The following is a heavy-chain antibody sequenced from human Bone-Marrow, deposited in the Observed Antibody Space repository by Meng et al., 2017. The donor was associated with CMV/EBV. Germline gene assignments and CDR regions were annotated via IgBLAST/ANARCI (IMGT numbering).Heavy chain of an antibody. Sequence: SETLSLTCTVSGGSISSRSSYWVWIRQPPGKGLEWIGSIYYSGSTYYNPSLKSRVTISVDTSKNQLPLKLSSVTAADTAVYYCARKYVGKEEAESWLDPWGQGNLVTVSS. CDR2: IYYSGST. J-gene: IGHJ5*02. V-gene: IGHV4-39*06. CDR3: ARKYVGKEEAESWLDP. CDR1: GGSISSRSSY. D-gene: IGHD6-13*01.